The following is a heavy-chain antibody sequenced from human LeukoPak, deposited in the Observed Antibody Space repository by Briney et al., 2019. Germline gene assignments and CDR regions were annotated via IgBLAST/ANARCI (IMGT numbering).Heavy chain of an antibody. CDR1: GFDFSSHA. CDR3: VRDRGTYRPIDY. CDR2: FNDTGSST. J-gene: IGHJ4*02. D-gene: IGHD1-26*01. V-gene: IGHV3-23*01. Sequence: PGGSLRLSCVASGFDFSSHAMTWVRQAPGKGLEWVSSFNDTGSSTYYADSVKGRFTISRDNSKNTLYLQMTNLRAEDTAIYYCVRDRGTYRPIDYWGQGTLVTVSS.